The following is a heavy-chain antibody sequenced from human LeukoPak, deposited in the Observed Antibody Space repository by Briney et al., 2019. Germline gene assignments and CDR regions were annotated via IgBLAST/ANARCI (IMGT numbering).Heavy chain of an antibody. D-gene: IGHD2-15*01. CDR1: GFTFSHFW. V-gene: IGHV3-7*01. Sequence: GGSLRLSCAASGFTFSHFWMSWVRQAPGKGLEWVAYIKKTGSETYYVDSVKGRFTITRDNTRNSLFLRMYSLRAEDTAVYFCAREDGYCSGGNCYSYFDSWGQGTLVTVSS. CDR2: IKKTGSET. CDR3: AREDGYCSGGNCYSYFDS. J-gene: IGHJ4*02.